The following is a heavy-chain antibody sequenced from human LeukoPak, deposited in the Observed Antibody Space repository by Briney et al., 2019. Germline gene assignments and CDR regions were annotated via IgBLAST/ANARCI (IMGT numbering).Heavy chain of an antibody. CDR3: AKAMSKNFDY. D-gene: IGHD3-10*02. J-gene: IGHJ4*02. V-gene: IGHV3-30*18. CDR1: GFTFSSYG. CDR2: ISYDGSNK. Sequence: PGRSLRLSCAASGFTFSSYGMHWVRQAPGKGLEWVAVISYDGSNKYYADSVKGRFTISRDNSKNTVYLQMNSLRPEDTALYYCAKAMSKNFDYWGQGTLVTVSS.